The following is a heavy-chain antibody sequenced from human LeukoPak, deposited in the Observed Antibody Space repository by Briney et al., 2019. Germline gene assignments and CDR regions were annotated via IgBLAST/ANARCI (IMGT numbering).Heavy chain of an antibody. J-gene: IGHJ1*01. Sequence: ASVKVSCKASGYTFTGYYMHWVRQAPGQGLEWMGWINPNSGGTNYAQKFQGRVTMTRDTSISTAYMELSRLRSDDTAVYYCARDTYYYGSGKGCWGQGTLVTVSS. V-gene: IGHV1-2*02. CDR3: ARDTYYYGSGKGC. D-gene: IGHD3-10*01. CDR1: GYTFTGYY. CDR2: INPNSGGT.